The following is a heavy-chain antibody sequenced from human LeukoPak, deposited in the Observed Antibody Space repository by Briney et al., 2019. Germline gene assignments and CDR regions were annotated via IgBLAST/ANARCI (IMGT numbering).Heavy chain of an antibody. CDR1: GYTFTSYD. CDR3: ARKGPANYYYYYMDV. CDR2: MNPNSGNT. J-gene: IGHJ6*03. V-gene: IGHV1-8*01. D-gene: IGHD2-2*01. Sequence: ASVKVSCKASGYTFTSYDINWVRQATGQGLEWMGWMNPNSGNTGYAQKFQGRVTMTRNTYISTAYMELSGLRSEDTAVYFCARKGPANYYYYYMDVWGKGTTVTVSS.